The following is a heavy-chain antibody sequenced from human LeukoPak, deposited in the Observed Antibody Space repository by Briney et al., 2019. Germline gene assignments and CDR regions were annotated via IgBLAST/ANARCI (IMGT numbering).Heavy chain of an antibody. D-gene: IGHD3-3*01. J-gene: IGHJ4*02. CDR2: ISGSGGST. Sequence: GGSLRLSCAASGFTFSSYAMSWVRQAPGKGLEWVSAISGSGGSTYYADSVKGRFTISRDNSKNTLYLQMNSLRAEDTAVYYCAKLHVDFWSSRVFDYWGQGTLVTVSS. V-gene: IGHV3-23*01. CDR3: AKLHVDFWSSRVFDY. CDR1: GFTFSSYA.